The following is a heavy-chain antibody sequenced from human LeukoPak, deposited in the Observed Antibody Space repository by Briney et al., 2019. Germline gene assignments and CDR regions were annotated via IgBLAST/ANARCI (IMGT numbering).Heavy chain of an antibody. CDR3: ARVNVRDWVNAFDI. J-gene: IGHJ3*02. CDR1: GFTFSSCS. D-gene: IGHD3-10*02. V-gene: IGHV3-48*04. Sequence: GGSLRLSCAASGFTFSSCSMNWVRQAPGKGLEWVSYISSSGSTIYYADSVKGRFTISRDNAKNSLYLQMNSLRAEDTAVYYCARVNVRDWVNAFDIWGQGTMVTVSS. CDR2: ISSSGSTI.